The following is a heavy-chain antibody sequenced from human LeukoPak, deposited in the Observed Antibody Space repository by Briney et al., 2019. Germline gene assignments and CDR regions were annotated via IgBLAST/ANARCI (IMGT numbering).Heavy chain of an antibody. V-gene: IGHV4-34*01. CDR3: ARRRRQGAIQDHYYYMDV. CDR1: GGSFTGYY. J-gene: IGHJ6*03. CDR2: INHSGST. Sequence: SETLSLTCGVHGGSFTGYYWSWIRQPPGKGLEWIGEINHSGSTNYNPSLKSRVTISVDTSKNLFSLKLSSVSAAGTADYYCARRRRQGAIQDHYYYMDVWGKGTTVTV. D-gene: IGHD5-18*01.